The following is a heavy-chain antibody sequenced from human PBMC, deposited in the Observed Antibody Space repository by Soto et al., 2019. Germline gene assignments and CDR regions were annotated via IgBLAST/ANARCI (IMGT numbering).Heavy chain of an antibody. V-gene: IGHV4-30-4*01. Sequence: QVQLQESGPGLVKPSQTLSLTCTVSGGSISSGDYYWSWIRQPPGKGVEWIGYIYYSGSTYYNPSLRSRVTIALDTSKIPFSLTLSSVTAADTAVYYCARARGARYFDYWGQGTLVTVSS. J-gene: IGHJ4*02. CDR3: ARARGARYFDY. D-gene: IGHD2-15*01. CDR1: GGSISSGDYY. CDR2: IYYSGST.